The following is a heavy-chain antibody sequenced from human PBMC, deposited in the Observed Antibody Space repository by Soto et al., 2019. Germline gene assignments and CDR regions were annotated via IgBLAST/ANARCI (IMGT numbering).Heavy chain of an antibody. CDR2: IYYSGST. D-gene: IGHD4-4*01. CDR3: ARGETTIFDY. V-gene: IGHV4-30-4*01. CDR1: GGSISSDNFY. Sequence: KTSETLSLTCTVSGGSISSDNFYWSWIRQPPGKGLEWIGYIYYSGSTYYNPSLKSRVSISVDTSKNQFSLRLSSVTAADTAVYYCARGETTIFDYWGQGTLVTVSS. J-gene: IGHJ4*02.